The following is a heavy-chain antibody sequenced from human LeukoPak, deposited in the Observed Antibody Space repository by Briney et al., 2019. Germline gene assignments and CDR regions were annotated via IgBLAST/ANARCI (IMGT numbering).Heavy chain of an antibody. D-gene: IGHD3-16*01. CDR3: ARHRPQGAYVGGLDD. CDR1: GGSISSSSYY. CDR2: IYYSGST. V-gene: IGHV4-39*01. Sequence: SETLSLTCTVSGGSISSSSYYWGWIRQPPGKGLEWIGSIYYSGSTYYNPSPKSRVTISVDTSKNQFSLKLSSVTAADTAVYYCARHRPQGAYVGGLDDWGQGTLVTVSS. J-gene: IGHJ4*02.